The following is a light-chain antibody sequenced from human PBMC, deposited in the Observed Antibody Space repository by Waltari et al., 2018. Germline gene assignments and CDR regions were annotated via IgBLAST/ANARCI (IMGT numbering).Light chain of an antibody. Sequence: EIVLTQSPGTLSLSPGERATLSCRASQSVSSSYLAGYQQKPGQAPRLLIYGASSRATGIPDRFSGSGSGTDFTLTISRLEPEDFAVYYCQQYGSSSLFTFGPGTKVDIK. CDR1: QSVSSSY. CDR3: QQYGSSSLFT. V-gene: IGKV3-20*01. J-gene: IGKJ3*01. CDR2: GAS.